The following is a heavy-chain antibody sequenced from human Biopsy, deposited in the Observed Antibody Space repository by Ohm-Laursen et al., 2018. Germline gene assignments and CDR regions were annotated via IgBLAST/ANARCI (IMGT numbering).Heavy chain of an antibody. D-gene: IGHD3-22*01. CDR2: VHYTGST. V-gene: IGHV4-59*01. Sequence: SDTLSLPCTVSGDSISRYYWSWITQPPGKGLEWIGYVHYTGSTDYNTSLQSRVTISVDTSKNHFSLRLRSVTPADTAIYYCARDRGYYSDRTVPGYFDLWGRGTLVTVSS. CDR1: GDSISRYY. CDR3: ARDRGYYSDRTVPGYFDL. J-gene: IGHJ2*01.